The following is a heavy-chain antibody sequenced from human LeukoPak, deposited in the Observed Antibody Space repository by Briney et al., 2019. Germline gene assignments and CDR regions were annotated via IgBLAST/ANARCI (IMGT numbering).Heavy chain of an antibody. J-gene: IGHJ4*02. CDR3: ARMGTYDY. Sequence: PGGSLRLSCAASRFTVSSNYMSWVRQAPGKGLEWVSVIYSGGSTYYADSVKGRFTISRDNSKNTLYLQINSLRAEDTAVYYCARMGTYDYWGQGTLVTVSS. CDR1: RFTVSSNY. V-gene: IGHV3-53*01. D-gene: IGHD3-10*01. CDR2: IYSGGST.